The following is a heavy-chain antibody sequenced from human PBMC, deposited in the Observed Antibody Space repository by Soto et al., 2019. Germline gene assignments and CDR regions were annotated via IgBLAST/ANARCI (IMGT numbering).Heavy chain of an antibody. V-gene: IGHV3-7*05. J-gene: IGHJ6*02. CDR1: GFTFSSYW. Sequence: GGSLRLSCAASGFTFSSYWMSWVRQAPGKGLEWVANIKQDGSEKYYVDSVKGRFTISRDNAKNSLYLQMNSLRAEDTAVYYCARDRRSEKKRSYYYYGMDVWGQGTTVTVSS. D-gene: IGHD6-25*01. CDR2: IKQDGSEK. CDR3: ARDRRSEKKRSYYYYGMDV.